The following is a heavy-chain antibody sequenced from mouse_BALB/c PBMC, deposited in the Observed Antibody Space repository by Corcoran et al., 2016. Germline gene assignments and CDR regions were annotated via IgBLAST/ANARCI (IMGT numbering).Heavy chain of an antibody. CDR1: GYSITSGYY. J-gene: IGHJ2*01. V-gene: IGHV3-6*02. CDR3: ARGPYGYFDY. CDR2: ISYDGSN. Sequence: DVQLQESGPGLVKPSQSLSLTCSVTGYSITSGYYWNWIRQFPGNKLEWMGYISYDGSNNYNPSLKNRISITRDTSKNQFFLKLNSVTTEDTATYYCARGPYGYFDYWGQGTTLTVSS. D-gene: IGHD1-1*02.